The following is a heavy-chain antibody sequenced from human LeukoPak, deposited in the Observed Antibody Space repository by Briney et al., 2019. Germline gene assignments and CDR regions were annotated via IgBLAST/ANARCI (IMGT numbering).Heavy chain of an antibody. CDR2: IYPGDSDT. CDR3: ARVVVVAGRGSLRAFDI. D-gene: IGHD2-15*01. Sequence: GESLKISCEGSGYSFTKYWIGWVRQMPGKGLEWMGIIYPGDSDTRYSPSFQGQVTISADKSISTAYLQWSSLKASDTAMYYCARVVVVAGRGSLRAFDIWGQGTMVTVSS. J-gene: IGHJ3*02. CDR1: GYSFTKYW. V-gene: IGHV5-51*01.